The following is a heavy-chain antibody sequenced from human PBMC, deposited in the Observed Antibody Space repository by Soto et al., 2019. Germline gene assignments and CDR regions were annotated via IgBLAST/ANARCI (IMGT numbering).Heavy chain of an antibody. CDR2: TYYRSKWYN. CDR3: AREGITMVRGVIINWFDP. Sequence: PSQTLSLTCAISGDSVSSNSAAWNWIRQFPSRGLEWLGRTYYRSKWYNDYAVSVKSRITINPDTSKNQFSLQLNSVTPEDTAVYYCAREGITMVRGVIINWFDPWGQGTLVTVSS. D-gene: IGHD3-10*01. CDR1: GDSVSSNSAA. J-gene: IGHJ5*02. V-gene: IGHV6-1*01.